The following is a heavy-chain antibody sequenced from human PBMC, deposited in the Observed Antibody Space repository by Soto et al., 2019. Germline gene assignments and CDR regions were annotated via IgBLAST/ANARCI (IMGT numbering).Heavy chain of an antibody. D-gene: IGHD3-3*01. Sequence: SETLSLTCAVYGGSFSGYYWSWIRQPPGKGLEWIGEINHSGSTNYNPSLKSRVTISVDTSKNQFSLKLSSVTAADTAVYYCARGYYDFWSGYYGNPRYYFDYWGQGTLVT. CDR2: INHSGST. CDR1: GGSFSGYY. J-gene: IGHJ4*02. V-gene: IGHV4-34*01. CDR3: ARGYYDFWSGYYGNPRYYFDY.